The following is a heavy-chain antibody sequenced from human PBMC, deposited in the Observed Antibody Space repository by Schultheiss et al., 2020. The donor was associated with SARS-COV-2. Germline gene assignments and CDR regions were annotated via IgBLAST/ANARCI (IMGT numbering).Heavy chain of an antibody. CDR2: IYYSGST. Sequence: SETLSLTCAVYGGSFSGYYWSWIRQPPGKGLEWIGYIYYSGSTNYNPSLKSRVTISVDTSKNQFSLKLSSVTAADTAVYYCARVVPAATKVSWFDPWGQGTLVTVSS. CDR3: ARVVPAATKVSWFDP. D-gene: IGHD2-2*01. V-gene: IGHV4-59*12. J-gene: IGHJ5*02. CDR1: GGSFSGYY.